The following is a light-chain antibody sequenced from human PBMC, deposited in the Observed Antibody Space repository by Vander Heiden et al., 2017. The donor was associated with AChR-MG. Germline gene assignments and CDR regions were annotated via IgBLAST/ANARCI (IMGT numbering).Light chain of an antibody. CDR2: AAS. CDR3: QQANSFPYT. CDR1: QGVNNW. Sequence: DVQMTQSPSSVSASVGDTVTIACRASQGVNNWLAWYQQKPGKAPKLLISAASTLRSGVPIRFSGSGSGTDFTLTISRLQPEDFATYYCQQANSFPYTFGQWTKLEIK. J-gene: IGKJ2*01. V-gene: IGKV1-12*02.